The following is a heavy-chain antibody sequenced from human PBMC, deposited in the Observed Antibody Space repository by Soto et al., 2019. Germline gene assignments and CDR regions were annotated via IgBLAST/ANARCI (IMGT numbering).Heavy chain of an antibody. CDR2: MSHDGSDK. J-gene: IGHJ6*02. Sequence: GGSLRLSXAASGFTFSSYGMHWVRQAPGRGLEWVAFMSHDGSDKYYGDSVKGRFAISRDNSRNTVYLQMNSLRAEDTAVYYCTKRRNVLRFLEWSSGMEVWGQGTTVTVSS. CDR1: GFTFSSYG. CDR3: TKRRNVLRFLEWSSGMEV. V-gene: IGHV3-30*18. D-gene: IGHD3-3*01.